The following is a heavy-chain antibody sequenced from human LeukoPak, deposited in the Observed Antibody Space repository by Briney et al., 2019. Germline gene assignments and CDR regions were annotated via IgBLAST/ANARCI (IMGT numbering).Heavy chain of an antibody. CDR1: GDSINSGGYF. V-gene: IGHV4-31*03. CDR2: IYYSGST. CDR3: TRVRGSYSFDY. J-gene: IGHJ4*02. D-gene: IGHD1-26*01. Sequence: PSETLSLTCTVSGDSINSGGYFWSWIRQYPGKGLEWIGYIYYSGSTYYNPSLKSRVTISVDTSKNQFSLKLSSVTAADTAVYYCTRVRGSYSFDYWGQGTLLTVSS.